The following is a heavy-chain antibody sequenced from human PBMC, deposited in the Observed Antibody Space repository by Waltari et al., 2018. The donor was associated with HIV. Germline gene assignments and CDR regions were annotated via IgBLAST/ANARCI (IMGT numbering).Heavy chain of an antibody. CDR1: GFTFSSYA. CDR2: ISYDGSNK. V-gene: IGHV3-30*01. D-gene: IGHD6-13*01. Sequence: QVQLVESGGGVVQPGRSLRLSCAASGFTFSSYAMHWVRQAPGKGLEWVAVISYDGSNKYYADSVKGRFTISRDNSKNTLYLQMNSLRAEDTAVYYCARDRIAAAGTRGYFQHWGQGTLVTVSS. CDR3: ARDRIAAAGTRGYFQH. J-gene: IGHJ1*01.